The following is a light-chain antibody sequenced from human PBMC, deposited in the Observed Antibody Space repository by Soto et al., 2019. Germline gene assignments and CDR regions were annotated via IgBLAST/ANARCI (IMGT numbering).Light chain of an antibody. Sequence: QSALTQPASVSGSPGQSITISCTGTSSDVGSYTLVSWYQQHPGKAPKLMIYEGSKRPSGVSNRFSGSKSGNTGSLTISGLQAEDEADYYCCSYAGSSTFVFGGGTKVTVL. V-gene: IGLV2-23*03. J-gene: IGLJ2*01. CDR3: CSYAGSSTFV. CDR1: SSDVGSYTL. CDR2: EGS.